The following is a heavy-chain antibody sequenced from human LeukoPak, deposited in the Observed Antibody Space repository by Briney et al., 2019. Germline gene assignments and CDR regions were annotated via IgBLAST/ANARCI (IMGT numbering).Heavy chain of an antibody. J-gene: IGHJ4*02. Sequence: PGGSLRLSCEASGFTFSSSAMHWVRQAPGKGLEWVAVISHDGTKKYYADSVKGRFTIARDNSKKTLYLQMHSLRAEDMAVYHCARLWAPGNYDYWGQGTLVAVSS. V-gene: IGHV3-30*04. D-gene: IGHD5-12*01. CDR2: ISHDGTKK. CDR3: ARLWAPGNYDY. CDR1: GFTFSSSA.